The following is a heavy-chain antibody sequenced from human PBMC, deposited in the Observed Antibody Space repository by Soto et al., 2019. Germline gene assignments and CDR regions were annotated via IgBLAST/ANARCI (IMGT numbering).Heavy chain of an antibody. Sequence: SETLSLACAVSGGSISSSNWWSWVRQPPGKGLEWIGEIYHSGSTNYNPSLKSRVTISVDKSKNQFSLKLSSVTAADTAVYYCARVYYDFWSGPYGMDVWGQGTTVTVSS. D-gene: IGHD3-3*01. V-gene: IGHV4-4*02. J-gene: IGHJ6*02. CDR3: ARVYYDFWSGPYGMDV. CDR2: IYHSGST. CDR1: GGSISSSNW.